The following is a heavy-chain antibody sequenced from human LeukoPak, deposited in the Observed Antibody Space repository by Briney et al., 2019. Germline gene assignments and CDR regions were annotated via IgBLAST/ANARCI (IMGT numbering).Heavy chain of an antibody. V-gene: IGHV3-9*01. CDR3: AKDQSSLLYYYDSSGYFDY. Sequence: GGSLRLSCAASGFTFDDYAMHWVRQAPGKGLEWVSGISWNSGSIGYADSVKGRFTISRDNSKNTLYLQMNSLRAEDTAVYYCAKDQSSLLYYYDSSGYFDYWGQGTLVTVSS. D-gene: IGHD3-22*01. J-gene: IGHJ4*02. CDR1: GFTFDDYA. CDR2: ISWNSGSI.